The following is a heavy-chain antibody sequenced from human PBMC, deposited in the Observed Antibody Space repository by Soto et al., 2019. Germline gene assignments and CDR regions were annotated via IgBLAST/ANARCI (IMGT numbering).Heavy chain of an antibody. D-gene: IGHD3-22*01. CDR1: GFTFSSYG. V-gene: IGHV3-30*18. J-gene: IGHJ4*02. CDR2: ISYDGSNK. Sequence: GGSLRLSCAASGFTFSSYGMHWVRQAPGKGLEWVAVISYDGSNKYYADSVKGRFTISRDNSKNTLYLQMNSLRAEDTAVYYCAKWPTYYYDSSGYPELIDYWGQGTLVTVSS. CDR3: AKWPTYYYDSSGYPELIDY.